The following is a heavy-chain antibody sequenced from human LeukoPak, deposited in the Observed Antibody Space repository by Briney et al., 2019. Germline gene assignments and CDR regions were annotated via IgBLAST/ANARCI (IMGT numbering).Heavy chain of an antibody. CDR3: AREPVTGTLNFFDP. CDR1: GYTFTDYY. V-gene: IGHV1-2*02. J-gene: IGHJ5*02. Sequence: SVKVSCKASGYTFTDYYLHWVRQAPGQGLEWMGWIKPNSGGTNYAHKYQGRVTMTRDTSLNTAYMELNRLISDDTAVYYCAREPVTGTLNFFDPSGQGALVTVTS. D-gene: IGHD6-19*01. CDR2: IKPNSGGT.